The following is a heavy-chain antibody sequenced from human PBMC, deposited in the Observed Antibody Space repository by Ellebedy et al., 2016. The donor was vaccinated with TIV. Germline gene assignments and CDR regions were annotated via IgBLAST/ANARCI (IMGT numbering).Heavy chain of an antibody. D-gene: IGHD3-10*01. CDR2: ISGSGGST. Sequence: GGSLRLSCAASGFTFSSYAMNWVRQAPGKGLEWVSSISGSGGSTYYAGSVKGRFTISRDNSKNTLYLQMNSLRGEDTAVYYCAKDRNYFGSGSVDYWGRGTPVTVSS. CDR1: GFTFSSYA. V-gene: IGHV3-23*01. J-gene: IGHJ4*02. CDR3: AKDRNYFGSGSVDY.